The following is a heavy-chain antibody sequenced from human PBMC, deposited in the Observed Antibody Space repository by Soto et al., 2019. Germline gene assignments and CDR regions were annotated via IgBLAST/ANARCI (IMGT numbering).Heavy chain of an antibody. CDR3: AKDLGFGDYVSPFDY. D-gene: IGHD4-17*01. CDR2: ISWNSGSI. J-gene: IGHJ4*02. Sequence: EVQLVESGGGLVQPGRSLRLSCAASGFTFDDYAMHWVRQAPGKGLEWVSGISWNSGSIGYADSVKGRFTISRDNARNSLYLQMNSLRAEDTALYYCAKDLGFGDYVSPFDYWGQGTLVTVSS. CDR1: GFTFDDYA. V-gene: IGHV3-9*01.